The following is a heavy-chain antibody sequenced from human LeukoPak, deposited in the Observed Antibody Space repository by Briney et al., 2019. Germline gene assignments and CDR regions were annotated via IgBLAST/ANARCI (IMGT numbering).Heavy chain of an antibody. J-gene: IGHJ3*02. D-gene: IGHD3-10*01. CDR3: ARHPTLWFGELLSSAFDI. V-gene: IGHV5-51*01. CDR1: GYSFTSYW. CDR2: IYPGDSDT. Sequence: GESLKIPCKGSGYSFTSYWIGWVRQMPGKGLEWMGIIYPGDSDTRYSPSFQGQVTISADKSISTAYLQWSSLKASDTAMYYCARHPTLWFGELLSSAFDIWGQGTMVTVSS.